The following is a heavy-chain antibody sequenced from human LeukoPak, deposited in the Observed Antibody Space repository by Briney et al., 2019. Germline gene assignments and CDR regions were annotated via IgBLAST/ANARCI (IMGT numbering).Heavy chain of an antibody. J-gene: IGHJ5*02. D-gene: IGHD2-8*02. CDR3: ARDSAGCTGGFCFFSS. Sequence: PGGSLRLSCAASGFTFSSYWMQCVRQAPGKGLVWVSRINSDGSSRSYGDSVRGRFTISRDNAKNTLYLQMNSLRAEDTAVYYCARDSAGCTGGFCFFSSWGQGTLVTVSS. CDR2: INSDGSSR. V-gene: IGHV3-74*01. CDR1: GFTFSSYW.